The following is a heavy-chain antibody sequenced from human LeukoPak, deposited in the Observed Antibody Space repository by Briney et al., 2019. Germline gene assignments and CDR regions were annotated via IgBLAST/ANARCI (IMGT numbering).Heavy chain of an antibody. V-gene: IGHV3-23*01. CDR3: ANLYDFWTGDY. CDR2: ISGSGGST. Sequence: GGSLRLSCAASGFTFSSYAMSWVRQAPGKGLEWVSAISGSGGSTYYADSVKGRFTIPRDNSKNTLYLQMNSLRAEDTAVYYCANLYDFWTGDYWGQGTLVTVSS. J-gene: IGHJ4*02. CDR1: GFTFSSYA. D-gene: IGHD3-3*01.